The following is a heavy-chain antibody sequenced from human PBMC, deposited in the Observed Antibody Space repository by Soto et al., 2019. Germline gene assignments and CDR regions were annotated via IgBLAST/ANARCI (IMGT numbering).Heavy chain of an antibody. CDR3: ARALGPHYDYVWGSYPGGY. D-gene: IGHD3-16*02. V-gene: IGHV1-69*13. CDR2: IIPIFGTA. Sequence: EASVKVSCKASGGTFSSYAISWVRQAPGQGLEWMGGIIPIFGTANYAQKFQGRVTITADESTSTAYMELSSLRSEDTAVYYCARALGPHYDYVWGSYPGGYWGQGTLVTVSS. CDR1: GGTFSSYA. J-gene: IGHJ4*02.